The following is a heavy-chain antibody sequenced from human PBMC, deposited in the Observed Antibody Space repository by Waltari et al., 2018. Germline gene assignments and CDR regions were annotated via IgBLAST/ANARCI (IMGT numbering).Heavy chain of an antibody. J-gene: IGHJ6*02. D-gene: IGHD3-3*01. CDR2: ISAYNGKT. Sequence: IQLVQSGNEVKKPGTSVKVSCKAAGYTFDYYGITWVRQAPGQGLEWMGWISAYNGKTKYAQKFQDRVTVTTDTSTNTAYLELRSLRFDDTAIYYCARDWRGDNNGWHYSFYNLEFWGQGTTVTVSS. CDR1: GYTFDYYG. V-gene: IGHV1-18*01. CDR3: ARDWRGDNNGWHYSFYNLEF.